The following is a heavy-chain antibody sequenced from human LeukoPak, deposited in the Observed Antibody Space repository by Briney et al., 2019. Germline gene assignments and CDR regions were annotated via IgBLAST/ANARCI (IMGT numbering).Heavy chain of an antibody. CDR3: ARLGITIFGEATLGAFDI. CDR2: IYYSGST. CDR1: GGSISSSSYY. D-gene: IGHD3-3*01. J-gene: IGHJ3*02. V-gene: IGHV4-39*01. Sequence: PSETLSLTCTVSGGSISSSSYYWGWIRQPPGKGLEWIGSIYYSGSTYYNPSLKSRVTISVDTSKNQFSLKLSSVTAADTAVYYCARLGITIFGEATLGAFDIWGQGTMVTVSS.